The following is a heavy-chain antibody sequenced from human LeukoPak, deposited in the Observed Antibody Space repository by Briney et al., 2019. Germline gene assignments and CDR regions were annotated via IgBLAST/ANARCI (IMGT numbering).Heavy chain of an antibody. D-gene: IGHD3-10*01. J-gene: IGHJ3*02. Sequence: GESLKISCKSSGYSFTTYWIGWVRQMPGKGLEWMGLIYPADSDTRYSPSFQGQVTISADKSISTAYLLWSTLKASDTAMYYCAASRGLIIGDAFDIWGQGTMVTVSS. CDR2: IYPADSDT. CDR1: GYSFTTYW. CDR3: AASRGLIIGDAFDI. V-gene: IGHV5-51*01.